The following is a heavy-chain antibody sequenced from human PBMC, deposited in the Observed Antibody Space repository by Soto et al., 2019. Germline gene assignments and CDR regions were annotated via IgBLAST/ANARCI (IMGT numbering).Heavy chain of an antibody. CDR2: IKSKTDGGTT. D-gene: IGHD6-13*01. Sequence: ASGFTFSNAWMNWVRQAPGQGLEWVGRIKSKTDGGTTDYAAPVKGRFTISRDDSKNTLYLQMNSLKTEDTAVYYCTTKYSSSWYYFDYWGQGTLVTVSS. V-gene: IGHV3-15*07. CDR3: TTKYSSSWYYFDY. CDR1: GFTFSNAW. J-gene: IGHJ4*02.